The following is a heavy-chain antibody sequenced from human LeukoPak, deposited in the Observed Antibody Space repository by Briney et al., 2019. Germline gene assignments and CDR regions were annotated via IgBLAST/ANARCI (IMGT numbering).Heavy chain of an antibody. CDR1: GFTFSDYY. J-gene: IGHJ4*02. CDR3: ARDQEGDGYNDGSPPAY. CDR2: ISSSGSTI. Sequence: PGGSLRLPCAASGFTFSDYYMSWIRQAPGKGLEWVSYISSSGSTIYYADSVKGRFTISRDDAKNSLYLQMNSLRAEDAAVYYCARDQEGDGYNDGSPPAYWGQGTLVTVSS. V-gene: IGHV3-11*01. D-gene: IGHD5-24*01.